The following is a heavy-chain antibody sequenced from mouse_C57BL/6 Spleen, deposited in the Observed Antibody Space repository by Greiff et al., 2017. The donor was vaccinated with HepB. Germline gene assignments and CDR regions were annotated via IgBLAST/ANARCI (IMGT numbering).Heavy chain of an antibody. Sequence: VQLQQSGAELVRPGASVKLSCKASGYTFTDYYINWVKQRPGQGLEWIARIYPGSGNTYYNEKFKGKATLTAEKSSSTAYMQLSSLTSEDSAVYFCARERGGSYYFDYWGQGTTLTVSS. CDR2: IYPGSGNT. J-gene: IGHJ2*01. CDR3: ARERGGSYYFDY. CDR1: GYTFTDYY. V-gene: IGHV1-76*01.